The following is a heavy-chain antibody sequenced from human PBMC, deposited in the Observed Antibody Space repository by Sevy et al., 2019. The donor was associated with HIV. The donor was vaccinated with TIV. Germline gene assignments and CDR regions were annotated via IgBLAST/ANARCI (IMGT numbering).Heavy chain of an antibody. D-gene: IGHD6-19*01. Sequence: ATVKFSCKASGYTFPGHYMHWVRQAPGQGLEWVGWINPNSRDTDYAQKFQGRVTMTRDTSISTAYMELSRLTSDDTTLYYCARDSYVYRSVAIPFDYWGQATQVTVSS. V-gene: IGHV1-2*02. J-gene: IGHJ4*02. CDR3: ARDSYVYRSVAIPFDY. CDR1: GYTFPGHY. CDR2: INPNSRDT.